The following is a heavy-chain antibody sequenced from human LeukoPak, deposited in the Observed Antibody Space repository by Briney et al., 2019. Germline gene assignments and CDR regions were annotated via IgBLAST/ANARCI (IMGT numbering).Heavy chain of an antibody. CDR3: TTGPLGYAVIVDYFDY. CDR2: VKSKSAGGAI. Sequence: PGGSLRLSCAASGFSFSDAWMSWVRQAPGKGLEWVGRVKSKSAGGAIQYAAPVKDRFIISRDDSKNTLYLQMNSLKTEDTAVYYCTTGPLGYAVIVDYFDYWGQGTLVTVSS. CDR1: GFSFSDAW. V-gene: IGHV3-15*01. D-gene: IGHD3-16*02. J-gene: IGHJ4*02.